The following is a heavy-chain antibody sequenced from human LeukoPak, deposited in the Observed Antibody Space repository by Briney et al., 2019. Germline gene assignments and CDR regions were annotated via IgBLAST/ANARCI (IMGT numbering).Heavy chain of an antibody. D-gene: IGHD5-24*01. J-gene: IGHJ4*02. CDR1: GYTFTSYY. CDR3: ARARTRNFFDL. Sequence: ASVKVSCKASGYTFTSYYLHWVRQAPGQGLEWMGIINPSAGSTSYAQKFQGRVTLTRDMSTSTVYMEVSSLRSDDTAMYYCARARTRNFFDLWGQGTLVTVSS. CDR2: INPSAGST. V-gene: IGHV1-46*01.